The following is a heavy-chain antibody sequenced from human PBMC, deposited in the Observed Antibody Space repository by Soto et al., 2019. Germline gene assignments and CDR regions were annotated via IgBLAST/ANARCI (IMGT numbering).Heavy chain of an antibody. CDR3: ARDLFYLELYPPGGFDI. CDR2: ISAHNDNT. D-gene: IGHD1-7*01. Sequence: QVQVVQSGAEVKKPGASVKVSCKASGYTFTTYGITWVRQAPGQGLEWMGWISAHNDNTKYAQKLQGRVTMTTDTYTSTAYMDLRSLGADYTAVYYSARDLFYLELYPPGGFDIWGQGTMLPFSS. CDR1: GYTFTTYG. V-gene: IGHV1-18*01. J-gene: IGHJ3*02.